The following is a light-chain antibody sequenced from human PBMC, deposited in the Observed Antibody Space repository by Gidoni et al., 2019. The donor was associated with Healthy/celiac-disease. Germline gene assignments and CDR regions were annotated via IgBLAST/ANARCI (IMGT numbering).Light chain of an antibody. CDR3: CSYAGSYTYV. J-gene: IGLJ1*01. V-gene: IGLV2-11*01. CDR1: SSDVGGYNY. Sequence: QSALTQPRPVSGSPGQSVTIPCTGTSSDVGGYNYVSCYQQHPGKAPKLMIYDVSKRPSGVPDRFSGSKSGNTASLTISGLQAEDEADYYCCSYAGSYTYVFGTGTKVTVL. CDR2: DVS.